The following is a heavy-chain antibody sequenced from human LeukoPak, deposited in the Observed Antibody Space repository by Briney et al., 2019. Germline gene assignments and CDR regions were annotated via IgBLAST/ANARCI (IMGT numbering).Heavy chain of an antibody. Sequence: PGGSLRLSCAASGFTFSSYAMSWVRQAPGKGLEWVSAISGSGGSTYYADSVKGRFTISRDNSKNTLYLQMNSLRAEDTAVYYCARGPRYFDWTTNWFDPWGQGTLVTVSS. D-gene: IGHD3-9*01. CDR3: ARGPRYFDWTTNWFDP. J-gene: IGHJ5*02. V-gene: IGHV3-23*01. CDR2: ISGSGGST. CDR1: GFTFSSYA.